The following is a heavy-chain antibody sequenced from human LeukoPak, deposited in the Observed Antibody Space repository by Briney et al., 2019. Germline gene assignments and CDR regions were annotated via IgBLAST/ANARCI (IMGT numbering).Heavy chain of an antibody. CDR2: SDHSGST. V-gene: IGHV4-38-2*01. D-gene: IGHD3-3*01. CDR1: GYSISSGYY. Sequence: SETLSLTCAVSGYSISSGYYWGWRRQPPGKGVEGSGSSDHSGSTYYNQSLKRRVTIPVEKTKKHFSLKLSSVTAADTAVYYCARHAPQFRFLDDSFDIGGQGTMVTVSA. J-gene: IGHJ3*02. CDR3: ARHAPQFRFLDDSFDI.